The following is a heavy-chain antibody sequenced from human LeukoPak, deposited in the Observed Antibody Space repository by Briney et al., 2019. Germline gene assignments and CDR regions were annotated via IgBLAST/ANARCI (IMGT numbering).Heavy chain of an antibody. CDR1: GGSISSYY. V-gene: IGHV4-59*01. D-gene: IGHD2/OR15-2a*01. CDR3: ARVLSWDFDY. CDR2: IYYSGST. Sequence: SETLSLTCTVSGGSISSYYWSWIRQPPGKGLEWIGYIYYSGSTNYNPSLKSRVTILVDTPKNQFSLKLSSVTAADTAVYYCARVLSWDFDYWGQGTLVTVSS. J-gene: IGHJ4*02.